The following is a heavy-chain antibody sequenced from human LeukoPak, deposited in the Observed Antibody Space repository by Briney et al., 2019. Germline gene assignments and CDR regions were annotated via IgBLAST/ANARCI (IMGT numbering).Heavy chain of an antibody. CDR3: ARALSWGIAAAGTTGWFDP. D-gene: IGHD6-13*01. J-gene: IGHJ5*02. CDR2: MNPNSGNT. Sequence: GASVKVSCKASGYTFTGYGINWVRQATGQGLEWMGWMNPNSGNTGYAQKFQGRVTMTRNTSISTAYMELSSLRSEDTAVYYCARALSWGIAAAGTTGWFDPWGQGTLVTVSS. CDR1: GYTFTGYG. V-gene: IGHV1-8*02.